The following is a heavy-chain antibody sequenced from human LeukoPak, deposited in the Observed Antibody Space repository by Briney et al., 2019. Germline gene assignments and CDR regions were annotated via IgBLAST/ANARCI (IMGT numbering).Heavy chain of an antibody. Sequence: SETLSLTCAVYGGSFSGYYWSWIRQPPGKGLEWIGEINHSGSTNYNPSLKSRVTISVDTSKNQFSLKLSSVTAADTAVYYCARVILSGLRYFDWLSSRYYFDYWGQGTLVTVSS. V-gene: IGHV4-34*01. D-gene: IGHD3-9*01. CDR1: GGSFSGYY. CDR2: INHSGST. CDR3: ARVILSGLRYFDWLSSRYYFDY. J-gene: IGHJ4*02.